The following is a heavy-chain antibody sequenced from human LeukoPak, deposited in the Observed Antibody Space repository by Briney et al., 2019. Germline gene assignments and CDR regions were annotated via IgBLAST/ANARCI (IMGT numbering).Heavy chain of an antibody. CDR3: AKEVAATPRWFDP. Sequence: GGSLRLSCVASGFAFSSYAMTWVRQAPGKGLEWVSTISSGGDSTYYADSVKGRCTISRDNSKNTMYLQMNTLRAEDTAVYYCAKEVAATPRWFDPWGQGTLVTVSS. D-gene: IGHD1-26*01. CDR1: GFAFSSYA. J-gene: IGHJ5*02. CDR2: ISSGGDST. V-gene: IGHV3-23*01.